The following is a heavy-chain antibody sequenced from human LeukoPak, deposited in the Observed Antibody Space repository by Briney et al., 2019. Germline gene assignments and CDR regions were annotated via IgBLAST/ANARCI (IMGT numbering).Heavy chain of an antibody. CDR2: ISGSGGST. J-gene: IGHJ4*02. CDR3: AKGYCSSTSCPYEDY. Sequence: GGSLRLSCAASGFTFSSYAMSWVRQAPGKGLEWVSAISGSGGSTYYADSVKGRFTISRDNSKNTLYLQMNSLRAEDTAVYYCAKGYCSSTSCPYEDYWGQGTLVTVSS. V-gene: IGHV3-23*01. CDR1: GFTFSSYA. D-gene: IGHD2-2*01.